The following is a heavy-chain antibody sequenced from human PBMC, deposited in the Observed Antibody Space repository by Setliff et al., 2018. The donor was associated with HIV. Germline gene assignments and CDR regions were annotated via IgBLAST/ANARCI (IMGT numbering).Heavy chain of an antibody. Sequence: GASVKVSCKASGYIFRNHYIRWVRQAPGKGLEWMAMINPENGDTINAQKFQGRITLASDTSTSTVYMELSSLTHEDTAIYFCARAVSTLIRGVTLNHFYYIGVWGTGTTVTVSS. J-gene: IGHJ6*03. D-gene: IGHD3-10*01. CDR2: INPENGDT. V-gene: IGHV1-46*01. CDR1: GYIFRNHY. CDR3: ARAVSTLIRGVTLNHFYYIGV.